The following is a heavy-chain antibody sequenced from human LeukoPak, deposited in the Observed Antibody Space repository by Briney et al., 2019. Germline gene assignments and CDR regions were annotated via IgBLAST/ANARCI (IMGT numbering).Heavy chain of an antibody. D-gene: IGHD6-13*01. Sequence: GSSVKVSCKASGGTFISYAISWVGQAPGQGREWMGGIIPIFGTANYAQKFQGRVTITTEESTSTAYMELSSLRSEDTAVYYCARGRSSWYRAFDIWGQGTTVTVSS. V-gene: IGHV1-69*05. CDR1: GGTFISYA. CDR2: IIPIFGTA. J-gene: IGHJ3*02. CDR3: ARGRSSWYRAFDI.